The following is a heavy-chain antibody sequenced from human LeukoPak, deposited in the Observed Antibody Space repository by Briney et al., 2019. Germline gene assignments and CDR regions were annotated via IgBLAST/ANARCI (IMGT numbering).Heavy chain of an antibody. J-gene: IGHJ4*02. CDR1: GGSISSGDYY. V-gene: IGHV4-30-4*08. CDR3: ARELPYYDYVWGSYRIIDY. Sequence: SQTLSLTCTVSGGSISSGDYYWSWIRQPPGKGLEWIGYLYYSGSTYYNPSLNSRVTISVDTSKNQFSLKLSSVTAADTAVYYCARELPYYDYVWGSYRIIDYWGQGTLVTVSS. CDR2: LYYSGST. D-gene: IGHD3-16*02.